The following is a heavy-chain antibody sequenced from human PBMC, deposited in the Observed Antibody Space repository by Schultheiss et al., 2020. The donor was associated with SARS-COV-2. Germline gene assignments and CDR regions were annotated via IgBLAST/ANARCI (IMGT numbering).Heavy chain of an antibody. V-gene: IGHV3-30-3*01. D-gene: IGHD1-26*01. CDR3: AGTVGATAHFDY. J-gene: IGHJ4*03. CDR2: ISYDGSNK. CDR1: GFTFSDYY. Sequence: GGSLRLSCAASGFTFSDYYMSWIRQAPGKGLEWVAVISYDGSNKYYADSVKGRFTISRDNSKNTLYLQMNRLRADDTAVYYCAGTVGATAHFDYWGQGTTVTVSS.